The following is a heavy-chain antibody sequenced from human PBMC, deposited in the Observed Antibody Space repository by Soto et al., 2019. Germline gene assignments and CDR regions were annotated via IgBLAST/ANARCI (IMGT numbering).Heavy chain of an antibody. V-gene: IGHV1-69*01. D-gene: IGHD1-26*01. J-gene: IGHJ6*02. CDR2: IIPIFTSA. CDR3: AKGGAIVAAGTRVYLYNAMDV. Sequence: QVQLVQSGAEVKKPGSSVKVSCKASGGSFNSNAFSWVRQAPGQGLEWLGGIIPIFTSANYAQKFQGRVTITADESSSTIYMELSRLTPEDTAEYYCAKGGAIVAAGTRVYLYNAMDVWGQGTTVTVSS. CDR1: GGSFNSNA.